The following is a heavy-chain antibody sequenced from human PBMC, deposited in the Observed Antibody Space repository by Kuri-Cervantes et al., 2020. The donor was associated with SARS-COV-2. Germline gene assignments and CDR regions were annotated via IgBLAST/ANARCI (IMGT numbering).Heavy chain of an antibody. V-gene: IGHV3-21*04. CDR3: ARGEGLKAVAGTDNFGMAV. Sequence: GESLKISCAASGFTFSSYSMNWVRQAPGKGLEWVSSISSSSSYIYYADSVKGRFTISRDNAKNSLYLQMNSLRAEDTAVYYCARGEGLKAVAGTDNFGMAVWGQGTTVTVSS. D-gene: IGHD6-19*01. J-gene: IGHJ6*02. CDR2: ISSSSSYI. CDR1: GFTFSSYS.